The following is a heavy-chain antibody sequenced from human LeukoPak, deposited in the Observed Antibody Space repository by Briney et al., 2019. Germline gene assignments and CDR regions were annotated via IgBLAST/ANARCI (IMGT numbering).Heavy chain of an antibody. J-gene: IGHJ4*02. CDR1: GYTFTGYY. V-gene: IGHV1-2*06. CDR3: ARGSRLLWFGELRDGDY. CDR2: INPNSGGT. Sequence: ASVKVSCKASGYTFTGYYMHWVRQAPGQGLEWMGRINPNSGGTNYAQKFQGRVTMTRDTSISTAYMELSRLRSDDTAVYYCARGSRLLWFGELRDGDYWGQGTLVTVSS. D-gene: IGHD3-10*01.